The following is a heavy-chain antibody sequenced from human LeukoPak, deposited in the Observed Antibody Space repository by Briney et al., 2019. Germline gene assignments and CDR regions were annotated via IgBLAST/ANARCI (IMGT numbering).Heavy chain of an antibody. CDR2: IIPIFGTA. CDR3: ARSPRIAARSRSNYYYYYYMDV. V-gene: IGHV1-69*05. J-gene: IGHJ6*03. CDR1: GYTFTSYG. Sequence: VASVKVSCKASGYTFTSYGISWVRQAPGQGLEWMGGIIPIFGTANYAQKFQGRVTITTDESTSTAYMELSSLRSEDTAVYYCARSPRIAARSRSNYYYYYYMDVWGKGTTVTVSS. D-gene: IGHD6-6*01.